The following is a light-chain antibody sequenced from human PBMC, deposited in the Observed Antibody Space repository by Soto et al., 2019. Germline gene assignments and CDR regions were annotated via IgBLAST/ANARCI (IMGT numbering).Light chain of an antibody. CDR1: QTVGSN. V-gene: IGKV3D-15*01. CDR2: GAS. J-gene: IGKJ1*01. CDR3: QQYGISRT. Sequence: EIVLTQSPDTLSVSPGERATLSCRASQTVGSNLAWYQQKPGQAPRLLIYGASTRASDTPARFSGSGSVTEFALTISSLQSEDFAFYYCQQYGISRTFGQGTKVDIK.